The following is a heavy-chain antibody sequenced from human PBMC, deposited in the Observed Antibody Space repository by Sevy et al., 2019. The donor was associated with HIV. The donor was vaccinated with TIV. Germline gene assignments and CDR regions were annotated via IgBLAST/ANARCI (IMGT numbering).Heavy chain of an antibody. CDR1: GFSFSTYM. J-gene: IGHJ3*01. Sequence: GGSLRLSCTASGFSFSTYMMNWVRQAPGKGLEWVASISYSSNYIYYADSLKGRFTISRDKAKNSLFLQMNSLRAEDTAVYYCARSYGSGSWEAFDVWGQGTMVTVSS. V-gene: IGHV3-21*01. CDR3: ARSYGSGSWEAFDV. D-gene: IGHD3-10*01. CDR2: ISYSSNYI.